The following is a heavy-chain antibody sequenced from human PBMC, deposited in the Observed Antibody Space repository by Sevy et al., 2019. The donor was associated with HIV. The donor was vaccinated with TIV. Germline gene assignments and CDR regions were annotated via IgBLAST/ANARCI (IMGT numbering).Heavy chain of an antibody. CDR3: ARVPGEGYYGSGSYYPHFDY. V-gene: IGHV1-2*02. CDR1: GYTFTGYY. CDR2: INPNSGGT. J-gene: IGHJ4*02. D-gene: IGHD3-10*01. Sequence: ASVKVSCKASGYTFTGYYMHWVRQAPGQGLEWMGWINPNSGGTNYAQKFQGRVTMTRYTSISTAYMELSRLRSDDTVVYDCARVPGEGYYGSGSYYPHFDYWGQGTLVTVSS.